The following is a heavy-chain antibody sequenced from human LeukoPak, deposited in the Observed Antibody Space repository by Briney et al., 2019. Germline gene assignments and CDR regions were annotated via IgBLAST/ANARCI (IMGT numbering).Heavy chain of an antibody. J-gene: IGHJ3*02. CDR2: INPRDSDT. Sequence: GESLKISCEGSGYSFTTYWIGWVRQMPGKGLEWMGIINPRDSDTRYSPSSQGQVTISADKSLTTAYLQWSSLRASDTAMYYCARPRSGYDAFDIWGQGTMVTVSS. D-gene: IGHD3-10*01. CDR3: ARPRSGYDAFDI. CDR1: GYSFTTYW. V-gene: IGHV5-51*01.